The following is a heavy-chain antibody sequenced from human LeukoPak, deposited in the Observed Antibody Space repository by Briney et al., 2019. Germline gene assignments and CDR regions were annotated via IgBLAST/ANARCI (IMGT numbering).Heavy chain of an antibody. CDR1: GFTFSSYS. CDR2: ISSSSSYI. V-gene: IGHV3-21*01. J-gene: IGHJ3*02. D-gene: IGHD5-12*01. Sequence: GGSLRLSCAASGFTFSSYSMNWVRQAPGKGLEWVSSISSSSSYIYYADSVKGRFTISRDNAKNSLYLQMNSLRAEDTAVYYCARLNIVATTRAFGIWGQGTMVTVSS. CDR3: ARLNIVATTRAFGI.